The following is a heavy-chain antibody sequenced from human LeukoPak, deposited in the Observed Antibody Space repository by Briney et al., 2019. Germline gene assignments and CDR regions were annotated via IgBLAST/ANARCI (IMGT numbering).Heavy chain of an antibody. V-gene: IGHV3-74*01. Sequence: PGGSLRLSCAASGFSLSSYWMHWVRQAPGKGLVWVSRIDDTGRSTSYADPVKGRFTISRDNAKNSLYLQMNSLRVEDTAVYYCAKLAKYFYGWETYYFFEHWGQGTPVTASS. J-gene: IGHJ4*02. D-gene: IGHD3-10*01. CDR1: GFSLSSYW. CDR2: IDDTGRST. CDR3: AKLAKYFYGWETYYFFEH.